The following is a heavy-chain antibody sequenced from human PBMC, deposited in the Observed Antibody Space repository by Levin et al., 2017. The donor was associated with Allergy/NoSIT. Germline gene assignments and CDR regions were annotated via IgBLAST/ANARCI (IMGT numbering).Heavy chain of an antibody. CDR1: GGSISSYY. CDR3: ARVLTRGYSYVRRKLNAFDI. D-gene: IGHD5-18*01. J-gene: IGHJ3*02. Sequence: SETLSLTCTVSGGSISSYYWSWIRQPPGKGLEWIGYIYYSGSTNYNPSLKSRVTISVDTSKNQFSLKLSSVTAADTAVYYCARVLTRGYSYVRRKLNAFDIWGQGTMVTVSS. CDR2: IYYSGST. V-gene: IGHV4-59*01.